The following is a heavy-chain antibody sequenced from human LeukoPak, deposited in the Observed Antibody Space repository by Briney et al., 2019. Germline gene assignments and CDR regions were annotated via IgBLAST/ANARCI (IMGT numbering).Heavy chain of an antibody. CDR3: ASVAAAGVYYFDY. J-gene: IGHJ4*02. V-gene: IGHV4-59*04. CDR2: IYYSGST. CDR1: GGSISSYY. Sequence: SETLSLTCTVSGGSISSYYWSWIRQPPGKGLEWIGNIYYSGSTYYNPSLKSRVTISVGTSKNQFSLKLSSVTAADTAVYYCASVAAAGVYYFDYWGQGTLVTVSS. D-gene: IGHD6-13*01.